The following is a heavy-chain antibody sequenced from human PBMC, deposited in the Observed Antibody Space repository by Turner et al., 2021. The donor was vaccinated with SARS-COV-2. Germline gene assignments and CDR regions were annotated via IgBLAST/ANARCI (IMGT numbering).Heavy chain of an antibody. CDR1: GFIFSSYA. CDR2: ISYDGSNK. J-gene: IGHJ4*02. Sequence: VQLVESGGGLVKPGGSLRLSCAASGFIFSSYAMSWVRQPPGKGLEWVAVISYDGSNKYYADSVKGRFTISRDNSKNTLYLQMNSLRAEDTAVYYCAKDDNYDFWTGYYMYWGQGTLVTVSS. D-gene: IGHD3-3*01. CDR3: AKDDNYDFWTGYYMY. V-gene: IGHV3-30*18.